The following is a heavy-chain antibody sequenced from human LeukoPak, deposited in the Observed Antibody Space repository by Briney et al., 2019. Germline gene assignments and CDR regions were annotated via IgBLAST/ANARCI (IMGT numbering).Heavy chain of an antibody. CDR2: LHTSGSS. CDR3: ARASPSGGYMDV. J-gene: IGHJ6*03. V-gene: IGHV4-4*07. D-gene: IGHD3-10*01. CDR1: GGSISGYY. Sequence: PSETLSLTCTVSGGSISGYYWSWIRQPAGKGLQWIGRLHTSGSSSYNPSLKSRVTISVDKSKNQFSLKLSSVTAADTALYYCARASPSGGYMDVRGKGTTVTVSS.